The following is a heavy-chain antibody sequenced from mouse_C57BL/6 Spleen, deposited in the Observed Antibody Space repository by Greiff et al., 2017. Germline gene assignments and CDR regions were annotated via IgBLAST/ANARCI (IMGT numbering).Heavy chain of an antibody. CDR3: ARGRAYYYYFDY. CDR2: INPSNGGT. J-gene: IGHJ2*01. CDR1: GYTFTSYW. D-gene: IGHD1-1*01. Sequence: VQLQQPGTELVKPGASVKLSCKASGYTFTSYWMHWVKQRPGQGLEWIGNINPSNGGTNYNEKFKSKATLTVDKSSSTAYMQLSSLTSEDSADYDCARGRAYYYYFDYWGQGTTLTVSS. V-gene: IGHV1-53*01.